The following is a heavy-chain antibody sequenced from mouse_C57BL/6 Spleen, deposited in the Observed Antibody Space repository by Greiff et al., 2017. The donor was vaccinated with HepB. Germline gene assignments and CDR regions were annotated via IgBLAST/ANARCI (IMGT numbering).Heavy chain of an antibody. CDR3: ARDQEWVDY. V-gene: IGHV3-6*01. D-gene: IGHD1-3*01. CDR1: GYSITSGYY. J-gene: IGHJ2*01. CDR2: ISYDGSN. Sequence: EVQLQESGPGLVKPSQSLSLTCSVPGYSITSGYYWNWIRQFPGNKLEWMGYISYDGSNNYNPSLKNRISITRDTSKNQFFLKLNSVTTEDTATYYCARDQEWVDYWGQGTTLTVSS.